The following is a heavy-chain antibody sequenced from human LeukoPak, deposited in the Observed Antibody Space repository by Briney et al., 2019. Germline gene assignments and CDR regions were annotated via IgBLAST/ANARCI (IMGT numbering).Heavy chain of an antibody. CDR2: ISYDGSNK. CDR1: GFTFSSYA. CDR3: ASLSGSYYEFDY. J-gene: IGHJ4*02. V-gene: IGHV3-30*04. Sequence: GGSLRLSCAASGFTFSSYAMHWVRQAPGKGLEWVAVISYDGSNKYYADSVKGRFTISRDNSKNTLYLQMNSLRAEDTAVYYCASLSGSYYEFDYWGQGPLVTVSS. D-gene: IGHD1-26*01.